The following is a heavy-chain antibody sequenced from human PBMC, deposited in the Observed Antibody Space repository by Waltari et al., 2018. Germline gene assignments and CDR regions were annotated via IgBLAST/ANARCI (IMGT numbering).Heavy chain of an antibody. CDR3: ARHSSVVRGWFDP. CDR2: IYSSGST. V-gene: IGHV4-59*08. Sequence: QVQLQESGPGLVKPSETLSLTCTVSGGSITSYYWGWIRQPPGKGLEWIGYIYSSGSTNCNPSLKSRVTISVDTSKNQFSLKLSSVTAADTAVYYCARHSSVVRGWFDPWGQGTLVTVSS. D-gene: IGHD3-10*01. CDR1: GGSITSYY. J-gene: IGHJ5*02.